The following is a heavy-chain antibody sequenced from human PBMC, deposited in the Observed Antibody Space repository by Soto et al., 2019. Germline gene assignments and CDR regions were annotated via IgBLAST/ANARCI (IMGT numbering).Heavy chain of an antibody. J-gene: IGHJ6*02. CDR1: GFTFSSYG. V-gene: IGHV3-33*01. CDR2: IWYDGSNK. D-gene: IGHD3-22*01. Sequence: HPGGSLRLSCAASGFTFSSYGMHWVRQAPGKGLEWVAVIWYDGSNKYYADSVKGRFTISRDNSKNTLYLQMNSLRAEDTAVYYCARNYDSSGYYYLSVFYYYYGMDVWGQGTTVTVSS. CDR3: ARNYDSSGYYYLSVFYYYYGMDV.